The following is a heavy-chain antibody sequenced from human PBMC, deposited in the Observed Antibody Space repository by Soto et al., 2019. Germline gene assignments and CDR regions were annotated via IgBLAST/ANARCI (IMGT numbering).Heavy chain of an antibody. CDR3: AKPGGVYWYFDL. V-gene: IGHV3-23*01. D-gene: IGHD3-16*01. CDR2: LSGRGGNT. Sequence: GGSLRLSCAASGFTFSDYAMSWVRQAPGKGLEWVSSLSGRGGNTYYADSVKGRFTISRANPENTLFLQMSSLRAEDTATYYCAKPGGVYWYFDLWGRGTLVTVSS. J-gene: IGHJ2*01. CDR1: GFTFSDYA.